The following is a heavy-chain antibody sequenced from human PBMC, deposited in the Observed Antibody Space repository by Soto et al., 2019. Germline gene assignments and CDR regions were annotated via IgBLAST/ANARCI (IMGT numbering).Heavy chain of an antibody. CDR1: GKRFSNHW. V-gene: IGHV5-51*01. D-gene: IGHD6-19*01. Sequence: ESLNMFCRGSGKRFSNHWIGLVRQKPGKGLEWMGFIYPCDSDTRYSPSFQGQVTISVDKAISTAYLQWSSLKASDTAMHYCARQGQWPQLDYWGQGTLVTVSS. CDR3: ARQGQWPQLDY. J-gene: IGHJ4*02. CDR2: IYPCDSDT.